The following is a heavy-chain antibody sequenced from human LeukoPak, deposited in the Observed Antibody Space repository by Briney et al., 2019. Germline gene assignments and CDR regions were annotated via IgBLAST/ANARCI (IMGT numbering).Heavy chain of an antibody. Sequence: GGSLRLSCAASGFTFGDYAMHWVRQAPGKGLEWVSGISCNRGSIGYADSVKGRFTISRDNAKNPLYLQMNSLRAEDTALYYCAIDITGGSYGFDYWGQGTLVTVSS. CDR3: AIDITGGSYGFDY. CDR1: GFTFGDYA. V-gene: IGHV3-9*01. D-gene: IGHD1-26*01. CDR2: ISCNRGSI. J-gene: IGHJ4*02.